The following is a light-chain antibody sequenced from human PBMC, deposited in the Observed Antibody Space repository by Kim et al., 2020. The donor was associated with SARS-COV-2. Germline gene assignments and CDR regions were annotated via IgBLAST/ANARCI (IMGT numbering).Light chain of an antibody. Sequence: ELTQPPSASGTPGQRVTISCSGSSSNIGSNTVNWYQQLPGTAHKLLIYSNNQRPSGVPDRFSGSKSGTSASLAISGLQSEDEADYYCAAWDDSRVVFGGGTQLTVL. J-gene: IGLJ2*01. V-gene: IGLV1-44*01. CDR2: SNN. CDR1: SSNIGSNT. CDR3: AAWDDSRVV.